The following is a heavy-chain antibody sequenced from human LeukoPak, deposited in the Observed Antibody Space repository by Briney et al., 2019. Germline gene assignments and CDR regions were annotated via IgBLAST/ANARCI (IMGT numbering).Heavy chain of an antibody. D-gene: IGHD3-10*01. J-gene: IGHJ4*02. CDR1: RFTLEDYG. Sequence: GGSLSLSCSVSRFTLEDYGMLGLRRAPGGGGVGVVSNYWNRGHLGYRVSVEDRSTVSRDNAKNSMSLEMNSLRVEDTAFYFCAKDIVKGSASGTFDHWGQGTLVTVSS. CDR3: AKDIVKGSASGTFDH. V-gene: IGHV3-9*01. CDR2: NYWNRGHL.